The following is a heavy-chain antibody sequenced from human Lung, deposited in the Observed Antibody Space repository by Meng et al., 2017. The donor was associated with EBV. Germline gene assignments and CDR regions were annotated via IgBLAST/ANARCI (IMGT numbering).Heavy chain of an antibody. J-gene: IGHJ4*02. Sequence: QVHLQESGQGLVKPSQTLSLTCTVSGDSIRSGGYYWSWIRQHPGKGLEWIGYIYYSGNTYYNPSLKSRVTISIDTSKNQFSLKLSSVTAADTAVYYCAATVNDGYFDYWGQGTLVTVSS. CDR2: IYYSGNT. D-gene: IGHD4-11*01. V-gene: IGHV4-31*03. CDR1: GDSIRSGGYY. CDR3: AATVNDGYFDY.